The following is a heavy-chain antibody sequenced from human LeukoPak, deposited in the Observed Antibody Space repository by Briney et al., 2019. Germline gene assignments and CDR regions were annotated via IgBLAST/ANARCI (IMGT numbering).Heavy chain of an antibody. Sequence: PSETLSLTCTVSGGSISSYYWSWIRQPAGEGLEWIGRIYTSGSTNYNPSLKSRVTMSVDTSKNQFSLKLSSVTAADTAVYYCARDKVGDYDILTGIDYWGQGTLVTVSS. J-gene: IGHJ4*02. D-gene: IGHD3-9*01. CDR1: GGSISSYY. V-gene: IGHV4-4*07. CDR2: IYTSGST. CDR3: ARDKVGDYDILTGIDY.